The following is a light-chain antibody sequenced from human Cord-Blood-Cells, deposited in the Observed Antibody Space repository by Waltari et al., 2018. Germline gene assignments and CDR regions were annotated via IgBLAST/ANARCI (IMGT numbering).Light chain of an antibody. V-gene: IGLV5-45*02. CDR1: SGLNVGTYR. J-gene: IGLJ3*02. CDR2: YKPDSDK. Sequence: QAVLTQPSSLSASPGASASLTCTLRSGLNVGTYRIYWYQQKPGSPPQHLLRYKPDSDKHQGSGVPSRFSGSKDASANAGILLISGLQSEDEADYYCMIWHSSAWVFGGGTKLTVL. CDR3: MIWHSSAWV.